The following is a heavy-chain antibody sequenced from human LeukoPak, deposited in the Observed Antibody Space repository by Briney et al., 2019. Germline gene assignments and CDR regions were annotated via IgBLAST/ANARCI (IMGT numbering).Heavy chain of an antibody. V-gene: IGHV1-46*01. CDR3: ARDSYSNYFPAYYYYMDV. D-gene: IGHD4-11*01. CDR2: INPSGGST. J-gene: IGHJ6*03. Sequence: ASVKVSCKASGYTFTSYYMHWVRQAPGQGLEWMGVINPSGGSTSYAQKFQGRVTITADKSTSTAYMELSSLRSEDTAVYYCARDSYSNYFPAYYYYMDVWGKGTTVTVSS. CDR1: GYTFTSYY.